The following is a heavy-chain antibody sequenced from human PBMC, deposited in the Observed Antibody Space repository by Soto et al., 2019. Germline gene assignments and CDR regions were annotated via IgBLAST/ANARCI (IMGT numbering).Heavy chain of an antibody. CDR1: GYTFNSYG. J-gene: IGHJ4*02. V-gene: IGHV1-18*01. Sequence: ASVKVSCKASGYTFNSYGIIWVRQAPGQGLEWMGLIRAYNGNTNYAQKFQGWVTMTRDTSISTAYMELSRLRSDDTAVYYCARDARGDEAPMDYWGQGTLVTVSS. D-gene: IGHD3-10*01. CDR2: IRAYNGNT. CDR3: ARDARGDEAPMDY.